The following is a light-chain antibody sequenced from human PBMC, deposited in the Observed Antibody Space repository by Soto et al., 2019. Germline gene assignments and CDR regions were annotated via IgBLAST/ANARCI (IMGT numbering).Light chain of an antibody. Sequence: DIQLAQSPSFLSASVGDRVTVTCRASHGINRVLAWYQQKPGKAPQILIYTASTLQNGVPSMFSGSGSGTEFPLTITSLQPEDFAAYYCQQLYTYPLTFGGGTKVEIK. CDR2: TAS. CDR3: QQLYTYPLT. J-gene: IGKJ4*01. CDR1: HGINRV. V-gene: IGKV1-9*01.